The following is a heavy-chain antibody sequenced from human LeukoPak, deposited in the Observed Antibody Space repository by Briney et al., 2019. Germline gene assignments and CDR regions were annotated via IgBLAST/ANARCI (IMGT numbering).Heavy chain of an antibody. Sequence: ASVKVSCKASGDTFSSYTISWVRQAPGQGLEWMGRIIPILGAANYTQKFKGRVTITTDDSTSTAYMEVNSLGSEDTAVYYCARRSGWFGELLSEPFDYWGEGTLVTVSS. D-gene: IGHD3-10*01. CDR2: IIPILGAA. CDR3: ARRSGWFGELLSEPFDY. V-gene: IGHV1-69*16. J-gene: IGHJ4*02. CDR1: GDTFSSYT.